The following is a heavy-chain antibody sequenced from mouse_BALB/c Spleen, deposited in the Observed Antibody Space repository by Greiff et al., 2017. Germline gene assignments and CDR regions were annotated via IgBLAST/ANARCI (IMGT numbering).Heavy chain of an antibody. D-gene: IGHD1-3*01. CDR2: IYPGSGST. V-gene: IGHV1-77*01. CDR1: GYTFTDYV. Sequence: VHLVESGPELVKPGASVKMSCKASGYTFTDYVISWVKQRTGQGLEWIGEIYPGSGSTYYNEKFKGKATLTADKSSNTAYMQLSSLTSEDSAVYFCARLAGSGYFDVWGAGTTVTVSS. J-gene: IGHJ1*01. CDR3: ARLAGSGYFDV.